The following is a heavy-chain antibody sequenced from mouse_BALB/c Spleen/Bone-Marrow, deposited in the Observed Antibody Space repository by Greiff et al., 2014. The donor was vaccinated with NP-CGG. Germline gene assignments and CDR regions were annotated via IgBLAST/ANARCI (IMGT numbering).Heavy chain of an antibody. D-gene: IGHD2-4*01. CDR2: IDPANGNT. V-gene: IGHV14-3*02. J-gene: IGHJ1*01. Sequence: EVQLQQSGAELVKPGASVKLSCTASGFNIKDTYMHWVKQRPEQGLEWIGRIDPANGNTKYDPKFQGKATITADTSSNTAYLQLGSLTSEDTSVYYCATMITDRYFDVWGAGTTVTVSS. CDR1: GFNIKDTY. CDR3: ATMITDRYFDV.